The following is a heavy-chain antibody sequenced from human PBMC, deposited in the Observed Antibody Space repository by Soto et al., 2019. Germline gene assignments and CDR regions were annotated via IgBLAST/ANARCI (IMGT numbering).Heavy chain of an antibody. J-gene: IGHJ6*02. CDR3: ARVVSPGRYYYYYGMDV. CDR1: GYTFTSYG. D-gene: IGHD1-26*01. V-gene: IGHV1-18*01. CDR2: ISAYNGNT. Sequence: QVQLVQSGAEVKKPGASVKVSCKASGYTFTSYGISWVRQAPGQGLEWMGWISAYNGNTNYAQKLQGRVTMTTDTSXSXAYMERRSLRSDDTAVYYCARVVSPGRYYYYYGMDVWGQGTTVTVSS.